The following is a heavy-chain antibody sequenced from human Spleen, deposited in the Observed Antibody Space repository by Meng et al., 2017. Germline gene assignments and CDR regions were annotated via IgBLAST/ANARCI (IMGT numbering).Heavy chain of an antibody. V-gene: IGHV3-66*02. CDR3: ARGPGYNSGWF. D-gene: IGHD6-19*01. J-gene: IGHJ4*02. CDR2: TYSDSST. CDR1: GFTVSSHY. Sequence: GGSLRLSCAASGFTVSSHYMTWVRQAPGKGLEWVSVTYSDSSTFYADSVRGRFTISRDNSKNTLHLQMNSLRVEDTAVYYCARGPGYNSGWFWGQGTLVTVSS.